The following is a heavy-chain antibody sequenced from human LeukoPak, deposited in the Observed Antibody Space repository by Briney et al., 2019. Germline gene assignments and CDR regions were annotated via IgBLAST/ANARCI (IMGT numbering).Heavy chain of an antibody. CDR3: AREVGYSTSYYGRFDP. CDR1: GYISTGNY. J-gene: IGHJ5*02. Sequence: ASVKVSCKASGYISTGNYIHWVRQAPGQGLEWMGRFNPITGITNYAQKFQGRVTMTRDTSITTAYMELSTLTSDDTAVFYCAREVGYSTSYYGRFDPWGQGTLVIVSS. CDR2: FNPITGIT. D-gene: IGHD3-10*01. V-gene: IGHV1-2*06.